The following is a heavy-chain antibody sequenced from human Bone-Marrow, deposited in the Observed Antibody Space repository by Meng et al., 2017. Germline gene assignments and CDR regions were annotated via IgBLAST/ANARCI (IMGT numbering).Heavy chain of an antibody. CDR2: IKQDGSEK. J-gene: IGHJ6*02. D-gene: IGHD3-22*01. Sequence: GESLKISCVASGFTFSSYWMSWVRQAPGKGLEWVANIKQDGSEKYYVDSVKGRFTISRDNAKNSLYLQMNSLRAEDTAVYYYARELEERTMNSGMDVWGQGTTVTVSS. CDR3: ARELEERTMNSGMDV. V-gene: IGHV3-7*01. CDR1: GFTFSSYW.